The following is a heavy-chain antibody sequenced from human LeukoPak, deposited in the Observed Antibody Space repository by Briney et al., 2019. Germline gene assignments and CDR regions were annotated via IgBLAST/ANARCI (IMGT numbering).Heavy chain of an antibody. CDR3: ARITCGGDCNYYYYHGLDV. CDR1: GGSISSGGYY. CDR2: IDYSGST. V-gene: IGHV4-31*11. J-gene: IGHJ6*02. D-gene: IGHD2-21*02. Sequence: PSQTLSLTCAVSGGSISSGGYYWSWIRQHPGKGLEWIGYIDYSGSTYYNPSLKSRITISVDTSKNQFSLKLSSVTAADSAVYYCARITCGGDCNYYYYHGLDVWGQGTTVTVSS.